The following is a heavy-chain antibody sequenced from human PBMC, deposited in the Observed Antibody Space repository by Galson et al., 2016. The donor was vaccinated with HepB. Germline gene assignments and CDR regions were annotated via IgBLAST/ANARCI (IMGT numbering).Heavy chain of an antibody. Sequence: SLRLSCAASDFTVNSHYLTWVRQAPGKGLEWVSIIFSGGSTFYADSVKGRFTISRDDSKNTRYLQMDSLRDEDTAVYFCARASISHFDFWGQGILVTVSS. V-gene: IGHV3-53*01. CDR1: DFTVNSHY. CDR3: ARASISHFDF. CDR2: IFSGGST. J-gene: IGHJ4*02.